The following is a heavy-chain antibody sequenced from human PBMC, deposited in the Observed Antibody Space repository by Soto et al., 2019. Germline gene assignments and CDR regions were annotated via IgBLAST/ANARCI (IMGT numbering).Heavy chain of an antibody. V-gene: IGHV4-4*07. CDR1: GGSISSYY. CDR2: ISTTETT. Sequence: QVQLQESGPGLVKPSETLSLTCTVSGGSISSYYWSWIRQPAGQGLEWIGRISTTETTNYTPSLKSRVSMSLDTSKSQVSLKLSSVTAADAAVYYCAGNIAAAGRRYYGMDVWGQGTTVTVSS. J-gene: IGHJ6*02. D-gene: IGHD6-13*01. CDR3: AGNIAAAGRRYYGMDV.